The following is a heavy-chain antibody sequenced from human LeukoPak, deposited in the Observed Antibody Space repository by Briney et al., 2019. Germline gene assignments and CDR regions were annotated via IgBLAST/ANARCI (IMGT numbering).Heavy chain of an antibody. CDR2: INANSGTT. CDR3: AKPISGGLAVTADWFHP. J-gene: IGHJ5*01. Sequence: GESLRLSCTASGFAFSVYAMSWLPQPPGKGLEWVSTINANSGTTSYAASVRGRFTISRDNSKNTLYLQLNTLRADDTATYYCAKPISGGLAVTADWFHPWGQGTLVVVSS. D-gene: IGHD6-19*01. V-gene: IGHV3-23*01. CDR1: GFAFSVYA.